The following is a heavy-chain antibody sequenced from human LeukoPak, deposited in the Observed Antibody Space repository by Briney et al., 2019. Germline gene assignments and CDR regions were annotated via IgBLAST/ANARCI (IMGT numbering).Heavy chain of an antibody. CDR3: AKDRVQGSWYFDL. Sequence: GGSLRLSCAASGFTFSSYAMSWVRQAPGKGLEWVSGILGSGGSTFFADSLKGRFTVSRDNSKNTLYLHMNSLGADDTAVYYCAKDRVQGSWYFDLWGRGTLATVSS. V-gene: IGHV3-23*01. J-gene: IGHJ2*01. D-gene: IGHD3-10*01. CDR1: GFTFSSYA. CDR2: ILGSGGST.